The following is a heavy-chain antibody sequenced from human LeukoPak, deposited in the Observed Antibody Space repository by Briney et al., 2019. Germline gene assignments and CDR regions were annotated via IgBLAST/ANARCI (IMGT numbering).Heavy chain of an antibody. J-gene: IGHJ4*02. CDR3: ARPSINDYGDFGY. Sequence: GGSLRLSCAASGFTFSSYSLNWARQAPGKGLEWISSISGTSNGYKYYADSVKGRFTISRDDAKNSLYLQMNSLRAEDTAVYYCARPSINDYGDFGYWGQGTLVTVSS. CDR1: GFTFSSYS. CDR2: ISGTSNGYK. D-gene: IGHD4-17*01. V-gene: IGHV3-21*01.